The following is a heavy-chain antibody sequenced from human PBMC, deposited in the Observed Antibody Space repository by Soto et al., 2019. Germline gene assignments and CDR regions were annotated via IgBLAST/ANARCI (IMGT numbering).Heavy chain of an antibody. Sequence: PSETLSLTCTVSGGSINSSSYYWGWIRQPPGKGLEWIGSIYYSGSTYYNPSLKSRVTISVDTSKNQFSLKLSSVTAADTAVYYCARHVPPSLLRIAVDNWFDPWGQGTLVTVSS. V-gene: IGHV4-39*01. J-gene: IGHJ5*02. D-gene: IGHD6-19*01. CDR1: GGSINSSSYY. CDR3: ARHVPPSLLRIAVDNWFDP. CDR2: IYYSGST.